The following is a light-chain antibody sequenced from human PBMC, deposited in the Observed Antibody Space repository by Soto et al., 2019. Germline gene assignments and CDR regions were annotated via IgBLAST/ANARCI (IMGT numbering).Light chain of an antibody. CDR1: TSDIGGYNY. CDR2: DVS. V-gene: IGLV2-14*03. Sequence: QSALTQPASVSESPGLSITISCTGTTSDIGGYNYVSWYRHPPGKPPQVMIYDVSNRRSGISDRFSGSKSGNTASLTISGFQAEDEGDYYCSSYTSNSTLIFGGGTKLTVL. J-gene: IGLJ2*01. CDR3: SSYTSNSTLI.